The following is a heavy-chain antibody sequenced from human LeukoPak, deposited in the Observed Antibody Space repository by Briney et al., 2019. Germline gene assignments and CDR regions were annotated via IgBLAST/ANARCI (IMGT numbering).Heavy chain of an antibody. D-gene: IGHD3-10*01. CDR2: ISAYNGNT. CDR1: GYTFTKCG. CDR3: ARDRGWFGELLSDYYGMDV. Sequence: ASVKFCCNASGYTFTKCGVSWVRPAPGQGLERMGWISAYNGNTNYAQKLQGRVTMTTDASTSTAYMELRSLRSDDTAVYYCARDRGWFGELLSDYYGMDVWGQGTTVTVSS. J-gene: IGHJ6*02. V-gene: IGHV1-18*01.